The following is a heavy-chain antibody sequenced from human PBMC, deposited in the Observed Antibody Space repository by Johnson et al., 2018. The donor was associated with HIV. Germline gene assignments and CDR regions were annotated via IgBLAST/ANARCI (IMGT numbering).Heavy chain of an antibody. CDR3: AKDQRGRTAVGTWLGAFDI. D-gene: IGHD6-13*01. V-gene: IGHV3-33*06. Sequence: VQLVESGGGVVQPGRSLRLSCAASGFTFSSYGMHWVRQAPGKGLEWVALIWYDGSNKYYEDSVKGRFTISRDNSKNTLYLQMNSLRAEDTAVYYCAKDQRGRTAVGTWLGAFDIWGQGTMVTVSS. CDR1: GFTFSSYG. J-gene: IGHJ3*02. CDR2: IWYDGSNK.